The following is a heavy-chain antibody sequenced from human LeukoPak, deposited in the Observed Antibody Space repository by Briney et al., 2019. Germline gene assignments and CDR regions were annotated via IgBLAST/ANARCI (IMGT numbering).Heavy chain of an antibody. Sequence: SETLSLTCTVSGGSISSYYWSWIRQPPGKGLEWIGYIYYSGSTNYNPSLKSRVTISVDTSKNQFSLKLSSVTAADTAVYYCARWLRYGYYFDYWGQGTLVTVSS. V-gene: IGHV4-59*01. D-gene: IGHD5-12*01. CDR2: IYYSGST. CDR3: ARWLRYGYYFDY. CDR1: GGSISSYY. J-gene: IGHJ4*02.